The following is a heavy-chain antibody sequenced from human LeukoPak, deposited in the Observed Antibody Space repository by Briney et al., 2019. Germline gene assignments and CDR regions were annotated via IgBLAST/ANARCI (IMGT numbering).Heavy chain of an antibody. V-gene: IGHV3-30*19. CDR3: ARDRYSGSYLTLDY. J-gene: IGHJ4*02. CDR2: ISYDGSNK. Sequence: AGGSLRLSCAASGFTFNNYGMHWVRQAPGKGLEWVAVISYDGSNKYYADSVKGRFTISRDNSKNTLYLQMNSLRAEDTAVYYCARDRYSGSYLTLDYWAREPWSPSPQ. D-gene: IGHD1-26*01. CDR1: GFTFNNYG.